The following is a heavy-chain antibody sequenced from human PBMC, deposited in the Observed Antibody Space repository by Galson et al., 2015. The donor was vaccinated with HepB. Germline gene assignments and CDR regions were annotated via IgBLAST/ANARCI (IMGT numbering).Heavy chain of an antibody. CDR3: ARPASHNSNYAHPFDP. Sequence: SLRLSCAASGFIFSRYGMHWVRQAPGKGLEWVAVIWYDGSNKYYADSVKGRFTISRDNSKNTLYLQMNGLRAEDTAVYYCARPASHNSNYAHPFDPWGQGTLVTVSS. D-gene: IGHD5-24*01. J-gene: IGHJ5*02. CDR2: IWYDGSNK. CDR1: GFIFSRYG. V-gene: IGHV3-33*01.